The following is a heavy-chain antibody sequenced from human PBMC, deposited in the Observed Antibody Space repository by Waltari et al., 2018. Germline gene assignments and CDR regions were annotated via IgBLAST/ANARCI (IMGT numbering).Heavy chain of an antibody. D-gene: IGHD3-10*01. CDR2: ISHSGST. Sequence: QVQLQESGPGLARPSETLSLTCDVSSYSIRSGYFWGWIRQPPGKGLQWIGSISHSGSTYYNPSLKGRVTLSVDTSKNQFALKVTSVTAADTATYYCVRDLGGSGNSWFDAWGQGSLVIVSS. J-gene: IGHJ5*02. CDR1: SYSIRSGYF. V-gene: IGHV4-38-2*02. CDR3: VRDLGGSGNSWFDA.